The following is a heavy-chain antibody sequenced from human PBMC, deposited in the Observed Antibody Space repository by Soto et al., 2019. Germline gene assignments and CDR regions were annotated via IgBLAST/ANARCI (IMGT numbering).Heavy chain of an antibody. Sequence: EVQLVESGGGLVKPGGSLRLSCAASGFTFSSYSMNWVRQAPGKGLEWVSSISSTSSYIYYADSVKGRFTISRDNAKNSLYLQMNSLRAEDTAVYYCAKWGVGFHYWGQGTLVTVSS. J-gene: IGHJ4*02. CDR3: AKWGVGFHY. V-gene: IGHV3-21*01. CDR1: GFTFSSYS. CDR2: ISSTSSYI. D-gene: IGHD1-26*01.